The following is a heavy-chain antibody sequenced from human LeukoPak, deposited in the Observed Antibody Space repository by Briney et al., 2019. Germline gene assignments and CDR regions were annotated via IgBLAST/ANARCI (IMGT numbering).Heavy chain of an antibody. V-gene: IGHV4-4*07. Sequence: SETLSLTCTVSGGSISIYYWNWIRQPAGKGLEWIGRIFTSGLTNYNPSLKSRVTMSVDTSKKQFSLNLSSVTAADTAVYYCARESSGTYYNPLGYMDVWGNGTTVTVSS. CDR3: ARESSGTYYNPLGYMDV. J-gene: IGHJ6*03. CDR2: IFTSGLT. D-gene: IGHD3-10*01. CDR1: GGSISIYY.